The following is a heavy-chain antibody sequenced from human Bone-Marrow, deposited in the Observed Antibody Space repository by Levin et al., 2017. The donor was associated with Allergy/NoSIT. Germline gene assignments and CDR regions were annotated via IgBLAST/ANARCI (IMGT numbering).Heavy chain of an antibody. CDR1: GYSFIAYY. D-gene: IGHD6-13*01. V-gene: IGHV1-2*02. CDR2: INPNGGDT. Sequence: GESLKISCNVSGYSFIAYYVHWVRQARGEGLEWMGWINPNGGDTKYSQKFQGRITLTADTSIGTAYMDLSSLRSDDTAIYYCTRVQIGAAGRGGYGYWGQGTLVNVSS. CDR3: TRVQIGAAGRGGYGY. J-gene: IGHJ4*02.